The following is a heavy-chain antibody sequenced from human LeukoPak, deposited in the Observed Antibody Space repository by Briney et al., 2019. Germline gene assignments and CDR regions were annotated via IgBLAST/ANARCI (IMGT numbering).Heavy chain of an antibody. Sequence: GASVKVSCKASGYTFTSYYINWVRQATGQGLEWMGWMNPNSGNTGYAQKFQGRVTITRNTSISTAYMELSSLRSEDTAVYYCARGRYYDFWSGYWSFYYYMDVWGKGTTVTVSS. J-gene: IGHJ6*03. V-gene: IGHV1-8*03. D-gene: IGHD3-3*01. CDR3: ARGRYYDFWSGYWSFYYYMDV. CDR1: GYTFTSYY. CDR2: MNPNSGNT.